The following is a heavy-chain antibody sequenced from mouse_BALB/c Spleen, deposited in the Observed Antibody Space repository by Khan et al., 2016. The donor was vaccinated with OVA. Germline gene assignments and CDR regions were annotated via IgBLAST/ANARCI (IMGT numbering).Heavy chain of an antibody. D-gene: IGHD1-1*01. J-gene: IGHJ2*01. CDR3: ARSGTISTVVVTDFDF. V-gene: IGHV3-2*02. CDR2: IKYSGST. CDR1: GYAITSDYA. Sequence: EVQLQESGPGLVKPSQSLSLTCTVTGYAITSDYAWNWIRQFPGNKLEWMGYIKYSGSTSYNPYLKSRISITRDTSKNQFFLQLKSVTSEDTATYYCARSGTISTVVVTDFDFWGQGTTLTVSS.